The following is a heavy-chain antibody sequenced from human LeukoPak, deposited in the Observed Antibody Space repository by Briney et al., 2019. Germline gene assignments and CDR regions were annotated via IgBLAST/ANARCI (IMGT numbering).Heavy chain of an antibody. V-gene: IGHV4-39*07. CDR3: ARERGVSGYFDY. J-gene: IGHJ4*02. D-gene: IGHD1-26*01. CDR2: IYHSGST. Sequence: KSSETLSLTCTVSGGSISSSSYYWGWIRQPPGKGLEWIGSIYHSGSTYYNPSLKSRVTISVDTSKNQFSLKLSSVTAADTAVYYCARERGVSGYFDYWGQGTLVTVSS. CDR1: GGSISSSSYY.